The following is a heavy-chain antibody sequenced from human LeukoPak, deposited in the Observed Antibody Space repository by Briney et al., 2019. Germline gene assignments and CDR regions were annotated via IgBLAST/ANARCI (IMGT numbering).Heavy chain of an antibody. Sequence: SGTLSLTCSVSGASISSSNWWSWVRQPPGKGLEWIGEIHHSGSTNYNPSLKSRVTISVDKSKNHFSLKLSSVTAADTAVYYCARVPRGVIVRGWFDPWGQGTLVTVSS. J-gene: IGHJ5*02. CDR2: IHHSGST. D-gene: IGHD3-10*01. CDR3: ARVPRGVIVRGWFDP. V-gene: IGHV4-4*02. CDR1: GASISSSNW.